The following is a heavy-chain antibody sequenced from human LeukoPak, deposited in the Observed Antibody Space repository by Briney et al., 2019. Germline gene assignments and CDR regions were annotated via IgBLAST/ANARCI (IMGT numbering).Heavy chain of an antibody. V-gene: IGHV4-59*11. CDR3: ARLHALGAEEFDP. CDR1: GGSISGHY. D-gene: IGHD3-16*01. CDR2: IRYTGAT. J-gene: IGHJ5*02. Sequence: SETLSLTCTVSGGSISGHYWSWIRQSPGKGLEWIGYIRYTGATNYDPYLQSRITISVDMPKNQFSLRLNSVTAADTAVYYCARLHALGAEEFDPWGQGTLVTVSS.